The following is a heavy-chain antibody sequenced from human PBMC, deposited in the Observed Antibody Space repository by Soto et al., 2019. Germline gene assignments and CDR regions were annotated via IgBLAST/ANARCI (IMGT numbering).Heavy chain of an antibody. Sequence: QVQLVQSGAEVKKPGSSVKVSCKASGGTFSSYAISWVRQAPGQGLEWMGGIIPIFGTANYAQKFQGRVTITADESTSTAYMELSSLRSEDTAVYYCVRDGAIFGVVTKFVGYWFDPWGQGTLVTVSS. V-gene: IGHV1-69*01. D-gene: IGHD3-3*01. CDR1: GGTFSSYA. CDR3: VRDGAIFGVVTKFVGYWFDP. J-gene: IGHJ5*02. CDR2: IIPIFGTA.